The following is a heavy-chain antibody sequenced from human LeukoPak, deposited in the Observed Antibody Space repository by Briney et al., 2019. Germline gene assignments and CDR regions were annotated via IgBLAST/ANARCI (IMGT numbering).Heavy chain of an antibody. Sequence: GRSRRLACAASGFTFSSYDMHWVRQATGKGLEWVSAIGTAGDTYYPGSLKARLTISRTNAKNSSYFQMNSWRARDPPLYYCARGGYYDILTGYPGLYYYYRMDVWGKGTTVTVSS. V-gene: IGHV3-13*01. CDR2: IGTAGDT. CDR1: GFTFSSYD. D-gene: IGHD3-9*01. J-gene: IGHJ6*04. CDR3: ARGGYYDILTGYPGLYYYYRMDV.